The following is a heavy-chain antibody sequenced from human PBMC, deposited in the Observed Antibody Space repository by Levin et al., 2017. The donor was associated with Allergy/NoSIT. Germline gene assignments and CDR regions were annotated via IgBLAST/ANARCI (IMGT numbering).Heavy chain of an antibody. CDR2: INHSGST. J-gene: IGHJ3*02. Sequence: SQTLSLTCAVYGGSFSGYYWSWIRQPPGKGLEWIGEINHSGSTNYNPSLKSRVTISVDTSKNQFSLKLSSVTAADTAVYYCARVARITEWDDIWGQGTMVTVSS. D-gene: IGHD1-26*01. CDR1: GGSFSGYY. V-gene: IGHV4-34*01. CDR3: ARVARITEWDDI.